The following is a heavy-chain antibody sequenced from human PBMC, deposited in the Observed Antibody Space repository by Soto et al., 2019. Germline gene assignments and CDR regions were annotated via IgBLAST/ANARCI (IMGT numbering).Heavy chain of an antibody. V-gene: IGHV3-7*01. CDR2: IKQDGREK. J-gene: IGHJ6*02. D-gene: IGHD3-3*01. CDR1: GFTFSSYW. Sequence: GGSLRLSCAASGFTFSSYWMSWVRQAPGKGLEWVANIKQDGREKYYVDSVKGRFTISRDNAKNSLYLQMNSLRAEDTAVYYCARAGGGKNDFWSGYYEDYYYGMDVWGQGTTVTVSS. CDR3: ARAGGGKNDFWSGYYEDYYYGMDV.